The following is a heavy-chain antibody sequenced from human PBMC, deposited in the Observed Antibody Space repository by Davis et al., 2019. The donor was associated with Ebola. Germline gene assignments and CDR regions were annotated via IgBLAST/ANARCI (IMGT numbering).Heavy chain of an antibody. CDR2: IYYSGST. J-gene: IGHJ6*02. Sequence: MPSETLSLTCTVSGGSISSYYWSWIRQPPGKGLEWIGYIYYSGSTNYNPSLKSRVTISVDTSKNQFSLKLSSVTAADTAVYYCARVAARPIGMDVWGQGTTVTVSS. V-gene: IGHV4-59*12. CDR1: GGSISSYY. D-gene: IGHD6-6*01. CDR3: ARVAARPIGMDV.